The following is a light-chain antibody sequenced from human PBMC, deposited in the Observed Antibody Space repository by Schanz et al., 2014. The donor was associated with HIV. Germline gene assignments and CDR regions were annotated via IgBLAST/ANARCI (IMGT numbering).Light chain of an antibody. CDR1: SSDVGGYNY. J-gene: IGLJ1*01. CDR3: CSYTSISTLV. Sequence: QSALTQPASVSGSPGQSITISCTGTSSDVGGYNYVSWYQQHPGKAPKLMIYDVSNRPSGVSNRFSGSKSGNTASLTISGLQAEDEADYYCCSYTSISTLVFGTGTKVTVL. V-gene: IGLV2-14*03. CDR2: DVS.